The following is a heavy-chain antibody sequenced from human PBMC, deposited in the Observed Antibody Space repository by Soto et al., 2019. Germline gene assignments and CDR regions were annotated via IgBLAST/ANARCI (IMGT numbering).Heavy chain of an antibody. CDR1: GFTFSSYA. D-gene: IGHD2-15*01. Sequence: QVQLVESGGGVVQPGRSLRLSCAASGFTFSSYAMHWVRQAPGKGLEWVAVISYDGSNKYYADSVKGRFTISRDNSKNTLYLQMNSLRAEDTAVYYCARDAEVVVVVAATPFLDYWGQGTLVTVSS. J-gene: IGHJ4*02. CDR2: ISYDGSNK. V-gene: IGHV3-30-3*01. CDR3: ARDAEVVVVVAATPFLDY.